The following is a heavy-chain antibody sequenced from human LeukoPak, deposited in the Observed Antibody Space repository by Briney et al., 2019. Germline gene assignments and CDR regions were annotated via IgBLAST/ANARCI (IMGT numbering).Heavy chain of an antibody. CDR2: ISAYNGNT. Sequence: ASVKVSCKASGYTFTSYGISWVRQAPGQGLEWMGWISAYNGNTNYAQKLQGRDTMTTDTSTSTAYMELRSLRSDDTAVYYCARVLKYYGAGSYFDYGGKGPLVTVSS. J-gene: IGHJ4*02. CDR1: GYTFTSYG. V-gene: IGHV1-18*04. D-gene: IGHD3-10*01. CDR3: ARVLKYYGAGSYFDY.